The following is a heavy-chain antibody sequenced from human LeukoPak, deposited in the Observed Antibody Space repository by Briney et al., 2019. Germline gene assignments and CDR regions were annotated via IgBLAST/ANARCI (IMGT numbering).Heavy chain of an antibody. CDR1: GGSISSSNW. J-gene: IGHJ5*02. D-gene: IGHD6-13*01. Sequence: SETLSLTCAVSGGSISSSNWWSWVRQPPGKGLEWIGEIYHSGSTNYNPSLKSRVTISVDKSKNQFSLKLSSVTAADTAVYYCARGRSSSWYWFDPWGQGTLVTVSS. V-gene: IGHV4-4*02. CDR2: IYHSGST. CDR3: ARGRSSSWYWFDP.